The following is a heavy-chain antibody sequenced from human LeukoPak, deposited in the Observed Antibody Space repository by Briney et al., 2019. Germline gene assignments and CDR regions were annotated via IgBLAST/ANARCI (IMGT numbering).Heavy chain of an antibody. CDR2: IYPGDSDA. V-gene: IGHV5-51*01. CDR3: ARQDSSSHFDY. D-gene: IGHD6-13*01. CDR1: GYSFTSYW. Sequence: GESLKISCKGSGYSFTSYWIGWVRQMPGKGLEWMGIIYPGDSDARYSPAFQGQVTISADKSISTAYLQWSSLKASDTPMYYCARQDSSSHFDYWGQGTLVTVSS. J-gene: IGHJ4*02.